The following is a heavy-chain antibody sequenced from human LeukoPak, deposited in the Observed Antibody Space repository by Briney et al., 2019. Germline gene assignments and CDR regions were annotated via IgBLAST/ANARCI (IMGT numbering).Heavy chain of an antibody. CDR1: GGSISSYY. CDR2: IYYSGST. V-gene: IGHV4-59*12. D-gene: IGHD3-10*01. CDR3: ARDLRYGSGSCEV. Sequence: SETLSLTCTVSGGSISSYYWSWIRQPPGKGLEWIGYIYYSGSTNYNPSLKSRVTISVDTSKNQFSLKLSSVTAADTAVYYCARDLRYGSGSCEVWGKGTTVTVSS. J-gene: IGHJ6*04.